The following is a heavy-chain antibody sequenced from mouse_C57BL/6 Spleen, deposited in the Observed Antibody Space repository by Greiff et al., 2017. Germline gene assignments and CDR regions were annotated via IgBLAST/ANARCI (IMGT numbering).Heavy chain of an antibody. J-gene: IGHJ3*01. D-gene: IGHD1-1*01. CDR3: ARNYYGSSYPFAY. Sequence: QVQLQQPGAELVRPGSSVKLSCKASGYTFTSYWMDWVKQRPGQGLEWIGNIYPSDSETHYNQKFKDKATLTVDKSSSTAYMKLSSLTSEDSAVYYCARNYYGSSYPFAYWGQGTLVTVSA. V-gene: IGHV1-61*01. CDR1: GYTFTSYW. CDR2: IYPSDSET.